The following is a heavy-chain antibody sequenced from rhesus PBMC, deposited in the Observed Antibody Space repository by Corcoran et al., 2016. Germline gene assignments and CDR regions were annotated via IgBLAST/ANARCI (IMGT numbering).Heavy chain of an antibody. V-gene: IGHV4-106*01. CDR3: ASLIAAAYFDY. Sequence: QLQLQESGPGLVKPSETLSLTCAVSGGSISDDYYWSWIRQPPGKWLEWIGYIYGSGGGTNYNPSLKSRVTISRVPSKNLFFLKLSSVTAADTAVYYWASLIAAAYFDYWGQGVLVTVSS. J-gene: IGHJ4*01. CDR1: GGSISDDYY. CDR2: IYGSGGGT. D-gene: IGHD6-25*01.